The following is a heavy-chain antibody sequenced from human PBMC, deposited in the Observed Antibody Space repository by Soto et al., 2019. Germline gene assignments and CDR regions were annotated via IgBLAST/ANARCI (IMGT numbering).Heavy chain of an antibody. Sequence: PSETLSLTCAVSGGPVGTDYWSWVRQPPGKGLEWIGFVHYSGSTQYNPSLRSRVIMSLDTSKNPLSLKLRSVTAADTAVYYCARESAGGGVHNSFDHWGQGPLVTLSS. CDR2: VHYSGST. V-gene: IGHV4-59*02. D-gene: IGHD3-10*01. CDR1: GGPVGTDY. J-gene: IGHJ5*02. CDR3: ARESAGGGVHNSFDH.